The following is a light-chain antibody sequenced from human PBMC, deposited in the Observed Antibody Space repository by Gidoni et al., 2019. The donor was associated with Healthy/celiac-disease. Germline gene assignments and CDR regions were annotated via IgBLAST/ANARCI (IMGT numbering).Light chain of an antibody. V-gene: IGKV3-15*01. Sequence: EIVMTQSSATLSVSPGERATLSCRASQSVSSNLARYQQKPGQAPRLLIYGASTRATGIPARFSGSGSGTEFTLTISSLQSEDFAVYYCQQYNNWLITFGQGTRLEIK. CDR1: QSVSSN. CDR3: QQYNNWLIT. CDR2: GAS. J-gene: IGKJ5*01.